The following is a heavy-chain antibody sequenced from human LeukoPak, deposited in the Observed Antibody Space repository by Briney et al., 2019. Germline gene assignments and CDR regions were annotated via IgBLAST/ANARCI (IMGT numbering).Heavy chain of an antibody. V-gene: IGHV4-30-4*08. D-gene: IGHD6-19*01. CDR3: ARRHAVAGSGY. CDR2: IYYSGST. CDR1: GGSISSGDYY. Sequence: NSSQTLSHTCTVSGGSISSGDYYWSWIRQPPGKGLEWIGYIYYSGSTYYNPSLKSRVTISVDTSKNQFSLKLSSVTAADTAVYYCARRHAVAGSGYWGQGTLVTVSS. J-gene: IGHJ4*02.